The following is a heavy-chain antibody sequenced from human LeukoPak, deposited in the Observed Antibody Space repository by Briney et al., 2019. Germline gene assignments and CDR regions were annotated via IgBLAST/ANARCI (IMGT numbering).Heavy chain of an antibody. CDR3: ARDPGYCSGGSCPPGDY. Sequence: ASVKVSCKASGYTFTDYYIHWVRQAPGQKLEWMGWISPKSGGTNYAQNFRGRVTMTTDTSTSTAYMELRSLRSDDTAVYYCARDPGYCSGGSCPPGDYWGQGTLVTVSS. J-gene: IGHJ4*02. CDR1: GYTFTDYY. V-gene: IGHV1-2*02. D-gene: IGHD2-15*01. CDR2: ISPKSGGT.